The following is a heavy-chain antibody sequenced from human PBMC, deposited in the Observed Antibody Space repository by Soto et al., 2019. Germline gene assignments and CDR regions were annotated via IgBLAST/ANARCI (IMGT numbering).Heavy chain of an antibody. CDR1: GGTFSSYA. J-gene: IGHJ5*02. CDR3: ARYCSGGSCHNWFDP. V-gene: IGHV1-69*13. D-gene: IGHD2-15*01. CDR2: IIPIFGTA. Sequence: ASVKVSCKASGGTFSSYAISWVRQAPGQGLEWMGGIIPIFGTANYAQKFQGRVTITADESTSTAYMQLSSLRSEDTAVYYCARYCSGGSCHNWFDPWGQGTLVTVSS.